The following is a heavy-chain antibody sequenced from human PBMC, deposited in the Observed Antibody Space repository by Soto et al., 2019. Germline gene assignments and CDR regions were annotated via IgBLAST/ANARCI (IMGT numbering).Heavy chain of an antibody. CDR3: ARQYCSSTSCYIPYYYMDV. Sequence: PSETLSLTCTVSGGSISSYYWSWIRQPPGKGLEWIGYIYYSGSTNYNPSLKSRVTISVDTSKNQFSLKLSSVTAADTAVYYCARQYCSSTSCYIPYYYMDVWGKGTTVTVSS. CDR2: IYYSGST. CDR1: GGSISSYY. V-gene: IGHV4-59*08. J-gene: IGHJ6*03. D-gene: IGHD2-2*02.